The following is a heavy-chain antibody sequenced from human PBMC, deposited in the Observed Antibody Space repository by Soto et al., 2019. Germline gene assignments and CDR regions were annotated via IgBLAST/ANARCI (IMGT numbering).Heavy chain of an antibody. CDR1: GFTFSSYG. D-gene: IGHD1-26*01. CDR3: ATIPVGATLPLDY. V-gene: IGHV3-30*03. CDR2: ISYDGSNK. J-gene: IGHJ4*02. Sequence: PGGSLRLSCAASGFTFSSYGMHWVRQAPGKGLEWVAVISYDGSNKYYADPVKGRFTISRDNSKNTLYLQMNSLRAEDTAVYYCATIPVGATLPLDYWGQGTLVTVSS.